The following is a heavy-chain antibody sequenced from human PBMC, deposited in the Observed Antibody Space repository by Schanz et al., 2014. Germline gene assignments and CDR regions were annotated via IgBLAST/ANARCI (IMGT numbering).Heavy chain of an antibody. CDR2: LSEGGGGT. V-gene: IGHV3-23*01. Sequence: EVHLLDSGGGLVQPGGSLRLSCAASGFTFSSYAMSWVRQAPGKGLEWVSALSEGGGGTHYADSVRGRFTISRDNSKNTLFLQMNSLRAEDTAVYYCARDHTTESYYSAGPPIDYWGQGTLLTVSS. CDR3: ARDHTTESYYSAGPPIDY. D-gene: IGHD1-26*01. CDR1: GFTFSSYA. J-gene: IGHJ4*02.